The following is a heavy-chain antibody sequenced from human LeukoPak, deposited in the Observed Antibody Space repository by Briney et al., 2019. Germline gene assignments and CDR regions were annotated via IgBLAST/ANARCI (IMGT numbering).Heavy chain of an antibody. D-gene: IGHD3-3*01. CDR2: IYYSGST. V-gene: IGHV4-59*12. CDR3: ARGPDYDFWSGYFYYYMDV. CDR1: GGSISSYY. J-gene: IGHJ6*03. Sequence: PSETLSLTCTVSGGSISSYYWSWIRQPPGKGLDWIGYIYYSGSTNYNPSLKSRVTISVDTSKNQFSLKLSSVTAADTAVYYCARGPDYDFWSGYFYYYMDVWGKGTTVTVSS.